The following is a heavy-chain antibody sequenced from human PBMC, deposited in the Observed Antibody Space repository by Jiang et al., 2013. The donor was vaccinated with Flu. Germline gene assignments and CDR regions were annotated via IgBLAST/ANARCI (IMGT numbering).Heavy chain of an antibody. V-gene: IGHV1-3*01. CDR1: GYTFTSYA. D-gene: IGHD3-10*01. Sequence: SGAEVKKPGASVKVSCKASGYTFTSYAMHWVRQAPGQRLEWMGWINAGNGNTKYSQKFQGRVTITRDTSASTAYMELSSLRSEDTAVYYCAREYGSGSRHPYNWFDPWGQGTLVTVSS. J-gene: IGHJ5*02. CDR3: AREYGSGSRHPYNWFDP. CDR2: INAGNGNT.